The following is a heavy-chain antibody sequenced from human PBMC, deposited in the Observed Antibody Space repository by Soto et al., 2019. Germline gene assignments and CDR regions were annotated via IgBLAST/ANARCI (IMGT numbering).Heavy chain of an antibody. CDR2: ISSHNGNT. D-gene: IGHD1-1*01. CDR1: GYDFTTYG. J-gene: IGHJ4*02. Sequence: QVHLVQSGAEVKKPGASVKVSCKGSGYDFTTYGITWVRQAPGQGLEWMAWISSHNGNTDYAQKLQGRVTVTRDTSTRTAYMELRSLRSDDTAMYYCARGRYGDSWGQGALVTVSS. CDR3: ARGRYGDS. V-gene: IGHV1-18*01.